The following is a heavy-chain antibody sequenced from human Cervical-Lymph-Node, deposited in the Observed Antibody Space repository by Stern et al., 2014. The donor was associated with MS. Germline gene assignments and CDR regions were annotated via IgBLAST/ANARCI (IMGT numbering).Heavy chain of an antibody. CDR3: ARGHIPYAYNYLFDY. Sequence: MQLVESGGGVVQPGTSLRLSCAASGFTFSSYGMHWVRQAPGKGLEWVALAWYDGSTAYYTNSVKGRFTIFRDNSKNTLSLQMNSLTAEDTAVYYCARGHIPYAYNYLFDYWGQGTLVTVSS. J-gene: IGHJ4*02. D-gene: IGHD5-24*01. CDR1: GFTFSSYG. CDR2: AWYDGSTA. V-gene: IGHV3-33*01.